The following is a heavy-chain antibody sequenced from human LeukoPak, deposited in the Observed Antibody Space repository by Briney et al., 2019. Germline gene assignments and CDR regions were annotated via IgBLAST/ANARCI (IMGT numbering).Heavy chain of an antibody. CDR3: AREHTRAATGTHWFGP. CDR1: GFTFSSYS. D-gene: IGHD6-13*01. V-gene: IGHV3-48*01. Sequence: GGSLRLSCAASGFTFSSYSMNWVRQAPGKGLEWVAHISSSGANIYYADFVKGRFTISRDNSKNTLYLQMNSLRVEDTAVYYCAREHTRAATGTHWFGPWGQGTVVTVSS. J-gene: IGHJ5*02. CDR2: ISSSGANI.